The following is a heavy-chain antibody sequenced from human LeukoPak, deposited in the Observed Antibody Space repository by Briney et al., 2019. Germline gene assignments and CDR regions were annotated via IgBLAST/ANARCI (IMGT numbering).Heavy chain of an antibody. CDR1: GYTFTSYD. Sequence: ASVKVSCKASGYTFTSYDINWVRQATGQGLEWMGWMNPNSGNTGYAQKFQGRVTMTRNTSISTAYMELSSLRSEDTAVYYCATSLRYFDWLSDYWGQATLVTVSS. D-gene: IGHD3-9*01. CDR2: MNPNSGNT. J-gene: IGHJ4*02. CDR3: ATSLRYFDWLSDY. V-gene: IGHV1-8*01.